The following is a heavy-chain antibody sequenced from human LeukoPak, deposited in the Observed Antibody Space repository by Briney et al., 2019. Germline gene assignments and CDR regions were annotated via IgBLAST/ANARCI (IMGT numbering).Heavy chain of an antibody. J-gene: IGHJ4*02. V-gene: IGHV3-30*14. Sequence: GGSLRLSCAASGFTFSSYAMHWVRQAPGKGLEWVAVISYDGSNKYYADSVKGRFTISRDNSKNTLYLQMNSLRAEDTAVYYCASNRDGSGDYWGQGTLVTVSS. CDR2: ISYDGSNK. D-gene: IGHD5-24*01. CDR1: GFTFSSYA. CDR3: ASNRDGSGDY.